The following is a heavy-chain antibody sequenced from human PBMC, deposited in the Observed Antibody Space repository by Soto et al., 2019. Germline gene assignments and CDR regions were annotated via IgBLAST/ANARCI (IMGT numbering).Heavy chain of an antibody. CDR1: GGSIDSGGYS. CDR3: VRASHILPFDP. D-gene: IGHD2-21*01. J-gene: IGHJ5*02. CDR2: IYHTGAA. Sequence: QLQLQESGSGLVKPSQTLSLTCAVSGGSIDSGGYSWNWIRQPPGKGLEWIGYIYHTGAAHYNASLEGRVSLSVDMSKNQFSLQMTSVTAADTAVYYCVRASHILPFDPWGQGIFVTVSS. V-gene: IGHV4-30-2*01.